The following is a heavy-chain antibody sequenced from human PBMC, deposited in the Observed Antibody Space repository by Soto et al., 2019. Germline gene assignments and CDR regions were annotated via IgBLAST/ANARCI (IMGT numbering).Heavy chain of an antibody. CDR3: ARDQEISYCGGDCYSGWYFDL. J-gene: IGHJ2*01. CDR1: GYTFTNYA. D-gene: IGHD2-21*01. V-gene: IGHV1-3*01. Sequence: QVQLVQSGAEVKEPGASVKVSCRASGYTFTNYAIHWVRQAPGQRLEWMGLLNPGNGTTKYPQKFQDKDTITRDTAASTTYMFLSSLRSEETAVYYCARDQEISYCGGDCYSGWYFDLWGRGTLVTVSS. CDR2: LNPGNGTT.